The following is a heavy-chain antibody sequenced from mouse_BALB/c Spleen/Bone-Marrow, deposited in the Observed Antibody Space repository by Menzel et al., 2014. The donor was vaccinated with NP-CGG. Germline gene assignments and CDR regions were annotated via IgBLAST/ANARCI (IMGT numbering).Heavy chain of an antibody. CDR3: ARSGYYGSSPYYAMDY. J-gene: IGHJ4*01. Sequence: EVMLVESGGGLVQPGGSRKLSCAASGFTFSSFGMHWVRQAPEKGLEWVAYISSGSSTXYYADTVKGRFTISRDNPKNTLFLQMTSLRSEDTAMYYCARSGYYGSSPYYAMDYWGQGTSVTVSS. D-gene: IGHD1-1*01. CDR1: GFTFSSFG. CDR2: ISSGSSTX. V-gene: IGHV5-17*02.